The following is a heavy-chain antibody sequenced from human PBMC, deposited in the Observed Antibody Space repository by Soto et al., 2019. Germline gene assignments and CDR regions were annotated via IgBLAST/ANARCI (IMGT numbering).Heavy chain of an antibody. J-gene: IGHJ6*02. Sequence: EVQLLESGGGLVQPGGSLRLSCAASGFTFSSYVMNWVRQAPGKGLEWVSGISGSGVGTYYADSVKGRFTISRDNSKNTLYLQMNSLRAEDTAIYYCAKDPYCSGGSCFYGMDVWGQGTTVTVSS. V-gene: IGHV3-23*01. CDR1: GFTFSSYV. D-gene: IGHD2-15*01. CDR3: AKDPYCSGGSCFYGMDV. CDR2: ISGSGVGT.